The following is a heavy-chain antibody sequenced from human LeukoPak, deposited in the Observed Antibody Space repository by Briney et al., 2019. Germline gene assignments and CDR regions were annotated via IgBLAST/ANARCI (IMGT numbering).Heavy chain of an antibody. J-gene: IGHJ6*02. V-gene: IGHV4-39*07. Sequence: SETLSLTCTVSGGSISSSSYYWGWIRQPPGKGLEWIGSIYYSGSTYYNPSLKSRVTISVDTSKNQFSLKLSSVTAADTAVYYCARHSFSSSWGSYYYGMDVWGQGTTVTVSS. CDR1: GGSISSSSYY. CDR3: ARHSFSSSWGSYYYGMDV. D-gene: IGHD6-13*01. CDR2: IYYSGST.